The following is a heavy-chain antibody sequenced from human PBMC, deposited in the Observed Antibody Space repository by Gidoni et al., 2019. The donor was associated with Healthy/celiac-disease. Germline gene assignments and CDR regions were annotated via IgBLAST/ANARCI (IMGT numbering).Heavy chain of an antibody. V-gene: IGHV3-30*18. CDR3: AKEGNPPYYDFWSVTPGGYYYYYYMDV. CDR2: ISYDGSNK. D-gene: IGHD3-3*01. CDR1: GFTFRSSG. J-gene: IGHJ6*03. Sequence: QVQLVESGGGVVQPGRSLRLSCAASGFTFRSSGMPWVRQAPGKGLEWVAVISYDGSNKYYADSVKGRFTISRDNSKNTLYLQMNSLRAEDTAVYYCAKEGNPPYYDFWSVTPGGYYYYYYMDVWGKGTTVTVSS.